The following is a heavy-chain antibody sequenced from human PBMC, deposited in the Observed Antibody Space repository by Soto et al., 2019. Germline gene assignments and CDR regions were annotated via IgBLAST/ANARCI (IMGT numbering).Heavy chain of an antibody. CDR1: GFSLSTSGMS. J-gene: IGHJ4*02. D-gene: IGHD1-26*01. CDR3: EPIRGSYQRGFDS. V-gene: IGHV2-70*13. Sequence: SGPTLVNPTQTLTLTCVFSGFSLSTSGMSVSWIRQPPGKALEWLALIDWSDDVYYNTSLKTRLSMSKDTSKNLVVLIMTNLDPSDNATSYSEPIRGSYQRGFDSWGRGTLVTVSS. CDR2: IDWSDDV.